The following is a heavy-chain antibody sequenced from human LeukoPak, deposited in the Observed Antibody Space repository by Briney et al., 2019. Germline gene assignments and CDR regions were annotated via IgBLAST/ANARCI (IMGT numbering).Heavy chain of an antibody. D-gene: IGHD5-12*01. CDR3: AREGGYSGYNSSFDY. J-gene: IGHJ4*02. CDR2: INPSGGST. Sequence: ASVKVSCKAFGYTFTSYYMHWVRQAPGQGLEWMGIINPSGGSTSYAQKFQGRVTRTRDTSTSTVYMELSSLRSEDTAVYYCAREGGYSGYNSSFDYWGQGTLVTVSS. V-gene: IGHV1-46*01. CDR1: GYTFTSYY.